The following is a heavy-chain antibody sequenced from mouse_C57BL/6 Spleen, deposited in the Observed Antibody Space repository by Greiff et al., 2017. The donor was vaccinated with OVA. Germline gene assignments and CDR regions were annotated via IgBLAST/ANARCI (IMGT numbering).Heavy chain of an antibody. V-gene: IGHV3-6*01. D-gene: IGHD2-4*01. Sequence: EVQLQQSGPGLVKPSQSLSLTCSVTGYSITSGYYWNWIRQFPGNKLEWMGYISYDGSNNYNPSLKNRISITRDTSKNQFFLKLNSVTTEDTATYYCAREGYDYDERYFDVWGTGTTVTVSS. J-gene: IGHJ1*03. CDR3: AREGYDYDERYFDV. CDR2: ISYDGSN. CDR1: GYSITSGYY.